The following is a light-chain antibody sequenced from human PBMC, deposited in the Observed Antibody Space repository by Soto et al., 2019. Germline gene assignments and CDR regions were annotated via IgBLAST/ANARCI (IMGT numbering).Light chain of an antibody. CDR3: QHYNSYSEA. J-gene: IGKJ1*01. CDR2: KAS. Sequence: DIQMTQSPSTLSGSVVDRVTITCLASQTISSWLSWYQQKPGKAPKLLIYKASTLKSGVPSRFSGSGSGTEFTLTISSLQHDYFATYYCQHYNSYSEAFGQGTEV. CDR1: QTISSW. V-gene: IGKV1-5*03.